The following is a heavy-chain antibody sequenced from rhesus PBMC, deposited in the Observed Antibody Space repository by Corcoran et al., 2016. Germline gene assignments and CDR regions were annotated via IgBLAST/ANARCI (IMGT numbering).Heavy chain of an antibody. Sequence: QVQLQETGPGLVRPSETLSLTCAVSGGSFSSYWWSWIRQPPGNGLEWIGEIHGNSWETTDHPSRKSRVTISKDAAKNQFSLKLSSVTAADTAVYYCASDLHDYWGQGVLVAVSS. CDR3: ASDLHDY. CDR2: IHGNSWET. D-gene: IGHD1-44*01. V-gene: IGHV4-80*01. J-gene: IGHJ4*01. CDR1: GGSFSSYW.